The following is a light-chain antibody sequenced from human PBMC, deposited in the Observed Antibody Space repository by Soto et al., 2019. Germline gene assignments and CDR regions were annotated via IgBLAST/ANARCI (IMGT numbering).Light chain of an antibody. CDR1: SSDVGGYNY. CDR2: EVY. Sequence: QSAPTQPPSASGSPGKSVTFSCTGTSSDVGGYNYVSWYQQYPGKAPKLMIYEVYKRPSGVPDRFSGSKSGNTASLTVSGPQPEDEADYYCSAYAGSSTWVFGGGTTPTVL. J-gene: IGLJ2*01. CDR3: SAYAGSSTWV. V-gene: IGLV2-8*01.